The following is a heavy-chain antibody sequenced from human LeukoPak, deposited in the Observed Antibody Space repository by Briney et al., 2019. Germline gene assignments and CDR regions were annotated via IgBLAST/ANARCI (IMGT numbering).Heavy chain of an antibody. Sequence: SVKVSCKASGGTFSSYAISWVRQAPGQGLEWMGGIIPIFGTANYAQKFQGRVTITADKSTSTAYMELSSLRSEDTAVYYCARERTYCGGDCYSFDYRGQGTLVTVSS. CDR1: GGTFSSYA. CDR2: IIPIFGTA. D-gene: IGHD2-21*02. J-gene: IGHJ4*02. V-gene: IGHV1-69*06. CDR3: ARERTYCGGDCYSFDY.